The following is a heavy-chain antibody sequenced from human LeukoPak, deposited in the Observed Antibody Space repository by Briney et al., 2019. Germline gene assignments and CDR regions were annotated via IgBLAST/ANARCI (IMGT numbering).Heavy chain of an antibody. CDR1: GGSISSSSYY. J-gene: IGHJ4*02. CDR3: ARYRRGPRGVGFDY. D-gene: IGHD3-10*01. Sequence: PSETLSLTCTVSGGSISSSSYYWGWIRQPPGKGLEWIGSIYYSGSTYYNPSLKSRVTISVDTSKNQFSLKLSSVTAADTAVYYCARYRRGPRGVGFDYWGQGTLVTVPS. V-gene: IGHV4-39*01. CDR2: IYYSGST.